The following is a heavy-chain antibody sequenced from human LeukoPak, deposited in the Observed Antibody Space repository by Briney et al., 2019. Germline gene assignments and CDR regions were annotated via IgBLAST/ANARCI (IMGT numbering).Heavy chain of an antibody. CDR1: GYTFTSYG. J-gene: IGHJ4*02. CDR2: ISAYNGNT. V-gene: IGHV1-18*01. D-gene: IGHD2-2*01. Sequence: ASVKVSCKASGYTFTSYGLSWVRQAPGQGLEWMGWISAYNGNTNYAQKLQGRVTMTTDTSTSTAYMELRSLRSDDTAVYYCARGRGDIIVVPAAIWPLADYWGQGTLVTVSS. CDR3: ARGRGDIIVVPAAIWPLADY.